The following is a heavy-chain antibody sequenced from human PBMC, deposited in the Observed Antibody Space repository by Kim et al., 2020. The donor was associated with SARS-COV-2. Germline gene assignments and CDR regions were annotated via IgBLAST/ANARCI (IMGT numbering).Heavy chain of an antibody. CDR1: GFTFSSYG. CDR2: ISYDGSNK. D-gene: IGHD2-2*02. CDR3: AKELENQLLYVQYFDY. Sequence: GGSLRLSCAASGFTFSSYGMHWVRQAPGKGLEWVAVISYDGSNKYYADSVKGRFTISRDNSKNTLYLQMNSLRAEDTAVYYCAKELENQLLYVQYFDYWGQGTLVTVSS. V-gene: IGHV3-30*18. J-gene: IGHJ4*02.